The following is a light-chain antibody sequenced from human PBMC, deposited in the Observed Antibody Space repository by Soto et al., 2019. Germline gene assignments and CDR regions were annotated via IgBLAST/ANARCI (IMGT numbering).Light chain of an antibody. CDR2: KAT. CDR1: QSIGSG. Sequence: DIQMTQSPSTLSASVGDGVTITCRASQSIGSGLAWYQQRPGKAPKLLIYKATNLQEGVPSRFSGSGSGTDFSLTISSLQPVDSATYDCQQYKDFQYTFGQGTKLEI. CDR3: QQYKDFQYT. J-gene: IGKJ2*01. V-gene: IGKV1-5*03.